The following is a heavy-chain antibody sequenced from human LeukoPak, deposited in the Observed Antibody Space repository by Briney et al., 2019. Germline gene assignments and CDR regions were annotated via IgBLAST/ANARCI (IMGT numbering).Heavy chain of an antibody. J-gene: IGHJ6*02. CDR1: GGSISSYY. CDR2: IYYSGST. V-gene: IGHV4-59*01. CDR3: ARYYGSGSYDLPYYCYGMDV. D-gene: IGHD3-10*01. Sequence: PSETLSLTCTVSGGSISSYYWSWIRQPPGKGLEWIGYIYYSGSTNYNPSLKSRVTISVDTSKNQFSLKLSSVTAADTAVYYCARYYGSGSYDLPYYCYGMDVWGQGTTVTVSS.